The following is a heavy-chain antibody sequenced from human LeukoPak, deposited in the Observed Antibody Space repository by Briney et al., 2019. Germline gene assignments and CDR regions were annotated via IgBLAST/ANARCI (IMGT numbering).Heavy chain of an antibody. CDR1: GFTFSSYA. D-gene: IGHD2-21*01. J-gene: IGHJ4*02. CDR3: ARDYSRSGTH. V-gene: IGHV3-7*01. CDR2: INQDGRVE. Sequence: GGSLRLSCAASGFTFSSYAMNWVRQAPGKGLEWVAVINQDGRVELYVDSVKGRVTISRDNAKNSLYLQMHSLRAEDTAVYYCARDYSRSGTHWGQGTLVTVSS.